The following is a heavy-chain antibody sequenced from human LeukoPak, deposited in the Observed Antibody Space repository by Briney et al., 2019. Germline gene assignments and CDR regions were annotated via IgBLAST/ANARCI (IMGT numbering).Heavy chain of an antibody. J-gene: IGHJ6*02. Sequence: ASVKVSCKASGYTFTSYGISWVRQAPGQGLEWMGWISAYNGNTNYAQKLQGRVTMTTDTSTSTAYMELRSLRSDDTAVYYCASALTIFGVVTIDYYGMDVWGQGTTVTVSS. V-gene: IGHV1-18*01. CDR3: ASALTIFGVVTIDYYGMDV. CDR2: ISAYNGNT. D-gene: IGHD3-3*01. CDR1: GYTFTSYG.